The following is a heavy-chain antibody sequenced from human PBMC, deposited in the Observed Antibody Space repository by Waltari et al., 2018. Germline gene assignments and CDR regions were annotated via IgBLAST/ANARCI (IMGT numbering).Heavy chain of an antibody. CDR3: ARGANSGDSRFDY. D-gene: IGHD1-26*01. CDR2: ISSSTNTI. CDR1: GFTFNTYS. V-gene: IGHV3-48*04. J-gene: IGHJ4*02. Sequence: EVQLEESGGGLVKPGGSLRLSCAASGFTFNTYSRNWVRQAPGKGLEWVSFISSSTNTIYYADSVKGRFTISRDNAKDSLYLQLNSLRVEDTAVYYCARGANSGDSRFDYWGQGTLVTVSS.